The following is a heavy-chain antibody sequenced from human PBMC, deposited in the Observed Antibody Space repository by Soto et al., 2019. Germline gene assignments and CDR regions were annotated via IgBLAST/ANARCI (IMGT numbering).Heavy chain of an antibody. Sequence: ASVKVSCKASGGTFSSYAISWVRQAPGQGLEWMGGISAYNGNTNYAQKLQGRVTMTTDTSTSTAYMELRSLRSDDTAVYYCARDYNPHYYYDSSGYKRVAWFDPWGQGTLVTVSS. J-gene: IGHJ5*02. CDR1: GGTFSSYA. CDR2: ISAYNGNT. CDR3: ARDYNPHYYYDSSGYKRVAWFDP. D-gene: IGHD3-22*01. V-gene: IGHV1-18*01.